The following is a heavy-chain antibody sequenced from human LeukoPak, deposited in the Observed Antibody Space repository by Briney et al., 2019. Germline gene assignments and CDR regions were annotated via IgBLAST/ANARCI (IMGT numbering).Heavy chain of an antibody. CDR2: ISAYNGNT. CDR3: TRDERDWVDLFYYYYTDG. Sequence: ASVKVSCKACGYSFTSCGISWVRQAPGQGLEWMGWISAYNGNTNYAQKLQGRVTMTTDTSTSTAYMELRSLRSDDTAVYDCTRDERDWVDLFYYYYTDGWGKGTTVTVSS. J-gene: IGHJ6*03. CDR1: GYSFTSCG. D-gene: IGHD3-9*01. V-gene: IGHV1-18*01.